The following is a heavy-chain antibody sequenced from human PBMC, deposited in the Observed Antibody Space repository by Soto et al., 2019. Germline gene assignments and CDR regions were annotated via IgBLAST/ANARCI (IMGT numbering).Heavy chain of an antibody. V-gene: IGHV3-53*01. Sequence: GGSLRLSCAASGFTVSNNYMTWVRQVPGKGLEWVSIIYSGGHTSYADSVKGRFTISKDNSKNTLYLQMNSLRVEDTAVYYCAGKSDSIPVPEADGVWGRGTLVTVSS. CDR2: IYSGGHT. CDR1: GFTVSNNY. D-gene: IGHD2-8*01. J-gene: IGHJ4*02. CDR3: AGKSDSIPVPEADGV.